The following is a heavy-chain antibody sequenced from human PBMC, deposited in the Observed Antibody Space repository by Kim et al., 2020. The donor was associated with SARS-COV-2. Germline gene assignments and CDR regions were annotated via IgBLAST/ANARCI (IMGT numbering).Heavy chain of an antibody. CDR2: I. Sequence: IYYADSVKGRFTISRDNAKNSLYLQMNSLRAEDTAVYYCARDGEQLAFDPWGQGTLVTVSS. V-gene: IGHV3-21*01. J-gene: IGHJ5*02. CDR3: ARDGEQLAFDP. D-gene: IGHD6-13*01.